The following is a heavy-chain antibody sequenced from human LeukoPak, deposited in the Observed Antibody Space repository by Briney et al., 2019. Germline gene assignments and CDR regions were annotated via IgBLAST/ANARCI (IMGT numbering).Heavy chain of an antibody. CDR1: GGSISNYY. V-gene: IGHV4-59*08. D-gene: IGHD3-10*01. J-gene: IGHJ4*02. Sequence: SETLSLTCTVSGGSISNYYWSWIRQPPGKGLEWIGYIYYSGSTNYNPSLKSRATISVDTSSNQFSLKLNSVTAADTAVYYCARRAYGSGSFNRYHFDYWGQGTLVAVSS. CDR2: IYYSGST. CDR3: ARRAYGSGSFNRYHFDY.